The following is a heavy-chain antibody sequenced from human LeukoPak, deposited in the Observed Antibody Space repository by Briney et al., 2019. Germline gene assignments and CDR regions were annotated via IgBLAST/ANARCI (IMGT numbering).Heavy chain of an antibody. CDR1: GSTFTGYY. J-gene: IGHJ4*02. CDR2: INPNSGGT. D-gene: IGHD2-2*02. Sequence: SVKVSCKASGSTFTGYYMHWVRQAPGQGLEWMGWINPNSGGTNYAQKFQGRVTMTRDTSISTAYMELSRLRSDDTAVYYCARGLLNPQLLYRIGVDYFDYWGQGTLVTVSS. V-gene: IGHV1-2*02. CDR3: ARGLLNPQLLYRIGVDYFDY.